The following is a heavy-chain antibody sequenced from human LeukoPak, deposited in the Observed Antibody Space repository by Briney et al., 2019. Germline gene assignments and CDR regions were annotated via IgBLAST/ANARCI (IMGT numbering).Heavy chain of an antibody. J-gene: IGHJ4*02. Sequence: SETLSLTCAVYGGSFSGYYWSWIRQPPGKGLEWLGEIYHSGSTNYNPSLKSRVTISVDKSKNQFSLKLSSVTAADTAVYYCARDPAYYDSSGPQGYWGQGTLVTVSS. CDR2: IYHSGST. CDR1: GGSFSGYY. D-gene: IGHD3-22*01. CDR3: ARDPAYYDSSGPQGY. V-gene: IGHV4-34*01.